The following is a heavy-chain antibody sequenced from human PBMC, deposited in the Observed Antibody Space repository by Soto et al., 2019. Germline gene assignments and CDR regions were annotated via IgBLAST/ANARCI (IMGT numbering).Heavy chain of an antibody. CDR3: ARACFNVWELPARPLYFDY. D-gene: IGHD1-26*01. CDR2: NIPISRTA. CDR1: GGTFSSYA. V-gene: IGHV1-69*13. Sequence: SVQVSCKASGGTFSSYAIRWVRQAPAQGLDWRGSNIPISRTATYAQKFQAIVTIPADESTRTAYMELSTLKSVDTAVYYCARACFNVWELPARPLYFDYWGRGTLVTVSS. J-gene: IGHJ4*02.